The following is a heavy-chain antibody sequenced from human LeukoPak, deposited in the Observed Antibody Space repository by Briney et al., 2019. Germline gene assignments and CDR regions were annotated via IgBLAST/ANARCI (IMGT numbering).Heavy chain of an antibody. CDR2: IIPILGIA. CDR3: ARNYYDSSGYYSPFDY. J-gene: IGHJ4*02. Sequence: GSSVKVPFKASGGTFSSYTISWVRQAPGQGLEWMGRIIPILGIANYAQKFQGRVTITADKSTSTAYMELSSLRSEDTAVYYCARNYYDSSGYYSPFDYWGQGTLVTVSS. V-gene: IGHV1-69*02. D-gene: IGHD3-22*01. CDR1: GGTFSSYT.